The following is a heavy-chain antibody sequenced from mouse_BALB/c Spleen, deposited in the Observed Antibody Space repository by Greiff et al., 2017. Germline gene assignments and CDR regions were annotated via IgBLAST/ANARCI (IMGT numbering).Heavy chain of an antibody. D-gene: IGHD2-2*01. Sequence: LVESGAELVKPGASVKLSCTASGFNIKDTYMHWVKQRPEQGLEWIGRIDPANGNTKYDPKFQGKATITTDTSSNTAYLQLSSLTSEDTAVYYCARYFGYDVDYWGQGTTLTVSS. CDR3: ARYFGYDVDY. J-gene: IGHJ2*01. CDR2: IDPANGNT. CDR1: GFNIKDTY. V-gene: IGHV14-3*02.